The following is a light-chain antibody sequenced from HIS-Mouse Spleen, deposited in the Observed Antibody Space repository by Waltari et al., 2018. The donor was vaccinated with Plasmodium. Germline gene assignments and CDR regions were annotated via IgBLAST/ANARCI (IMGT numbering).Light chain of an antibody. Sequence: EIVMTQSPATLSVSPGERATLSCRASQSVSSNLAWYQQKPGQAPRLLIYCASTRASGIPARFSGRGSGTEFTLTISSLQSEDFAVYYCQQYNNWSFTFGPGTKVDIK. V-gene: IGKV3-15*01. CDR1: QSVSSN. CDR3: QQYNNWSFT. J-gene: IGKJ3*01. CDR2: CAS.